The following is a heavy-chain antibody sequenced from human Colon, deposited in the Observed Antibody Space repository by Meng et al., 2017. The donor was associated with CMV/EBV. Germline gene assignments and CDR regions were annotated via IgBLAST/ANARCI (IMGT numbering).Heavy chain of an antibody. Sequence: GGSLRLSCAASGFTLNTYEMNWVRQAPGKGLEWISYISNTDNSMYYADSVKGRFTISRDNAKNSLYLQMNSLRAEDTAVYYCARGVGGSYSDYWGQGTLVTVSS. CDR3: ARGVGGSYSDY. CDR1: GFTLNTYE. V-gene: IGHV3-48*03. J-gene: IGHJ4*02. CDR2: ISNTDNSM. D-gene: IGHD1-26*01.